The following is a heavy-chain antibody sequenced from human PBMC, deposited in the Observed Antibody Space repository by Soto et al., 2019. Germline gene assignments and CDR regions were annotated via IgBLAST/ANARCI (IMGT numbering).Heavy chain of an antibody. CDR3: ARGDRYSGSFSDYFDP. Sequence: PSETLSLTCTVSGASISYGGFSWSWIRQSPGKGPEWIGYIYESGRTYYKPSLKRRASISMEKSRNQFSVRLTSVTAADTAVYFCARGDRYSGSFSDYFDPWGQGTLVTVSS. CDR1: GASISYGGFS. J-gene: IGHJ5*02. CDR2: IYESGRT. D-gene: IGHD1-26*01. V-gene: IGHV4-30-2*06.